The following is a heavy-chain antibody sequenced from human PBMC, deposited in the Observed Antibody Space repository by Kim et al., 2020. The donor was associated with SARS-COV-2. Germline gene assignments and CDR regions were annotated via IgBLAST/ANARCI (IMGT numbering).Heavy chain of an antibody. V-gene: IGHV4-39*01. CDR2: IYYSGST. Sequence: ETLSLTCTVSGGSISSSSYYWGWIRQPPGKGLEWIGSIYYSGSTYYNPSLKSRVTISVDTSKNQFSLKLSSVTAADTAVYYCARTIRSWLPDAFDIWGQGTMVTVSS. CDR3: ARTIRSWLPDAFDI. D-gene: IGHD3-9*01. J-gene: IGHJ3*02. CDR1: GGSISSSSYY.